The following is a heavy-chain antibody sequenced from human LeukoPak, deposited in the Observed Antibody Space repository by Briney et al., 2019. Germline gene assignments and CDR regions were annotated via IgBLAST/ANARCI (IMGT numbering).Heavy chain of an antibody. J-gene: IGHJ4*02. CDR1: GFTLSSNI. D-gene: IGHD6-13*01. Sequence: GGSLRLSCAASGFTLSSNITSWVRQAPGRGLAWVSAIDGSGVTTFYADSVKGRFTISRDNSKNTLFLQMNSLRAEDTAIYYCTKRTPEYSSSWCLDYWGQGTLVTVSS. CDR2: IDGSGVTT. V-gene: IGHV3-23*01. CDR3: TKRTPEYSSSWCLDY.